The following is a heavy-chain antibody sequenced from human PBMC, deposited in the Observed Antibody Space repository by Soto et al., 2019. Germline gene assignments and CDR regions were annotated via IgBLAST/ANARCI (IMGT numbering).Heavy chain of an antibody. D-gene: IGHD1-26*01. Sequence: VASVKVSCKAYGYSFTAYCVHWVRQAPGQGLEWMGWINPNSGGTNYAQRFQGRVAMTTDTSTNTAYMELNSLKSDDTALYFCARSSGTYPDFDYWGQGIQVTVSS. CDR2: INPNSGGT. CDR3: ARSSGTYPDFDY. CDR1: GYSFTAYC. V-gene: IGHV1-2*02. J-gene: IGHJ4*01.